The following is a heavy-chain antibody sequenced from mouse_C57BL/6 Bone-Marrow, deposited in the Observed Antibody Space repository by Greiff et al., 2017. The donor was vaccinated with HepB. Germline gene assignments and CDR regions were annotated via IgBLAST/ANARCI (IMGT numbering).Heavy chain of an antibody. Sequence: VQLQQPGAELVKPGDSVKMSCKASGYTFTSYWITWVKQRPGQGLEWIGDIYPGSGSTKYNEKFKSKATLTVDTSSSTAYMQRSSLTSEDSAVYYCAREGGDYWGQGTTLTVSS. J-gene: IGHJ2*01. CDR2: IYPGSGST. CDR3: AREGGDY. V-gene: IGHV1-55*01. CDR1: GYTFTSYW.